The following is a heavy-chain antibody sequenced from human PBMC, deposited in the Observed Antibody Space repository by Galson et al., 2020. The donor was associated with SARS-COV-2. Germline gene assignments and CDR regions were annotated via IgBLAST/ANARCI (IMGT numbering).Heavy chain of an antibody. CDR1: SNFS. J-gene: IGHJ4*02. CDR3: AGGPMEWLFKY. V-gene: IGHV3-21*01. CDR2: ITSSGDYT. Sequence: SNFSINWIRLVSGMGLEWVSSITSSGDYTYYADSVKCRFTITRDNAKNSLYLQMNSLRGEDTDVYFCAGGPMEWLFKYRGQGTQVTVS. D-gene: IGHD3-3*01.